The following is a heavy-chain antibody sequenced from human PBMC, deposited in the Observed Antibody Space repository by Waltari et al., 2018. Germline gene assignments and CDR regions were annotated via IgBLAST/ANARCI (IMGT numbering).Heavy chain of an antibody. Sequence: QVQLVQSGAEVKKPGSSVKVSCKASGGTFSSYAISWVRQAPGQGLEWMGGIIPFLGIANYGQKFQGRVTITADESTSTAYMELSSLRSEDTAVYYCARERDSGYENLYYYYYMDVWGKGTTVTVSS. D-gene: IGHD5-12*01. J-gene: IGHJ6*03. CDR3: ARERDSGYENLYYYYYMDV. CDR2: IIPFLGIA. V-gene: IGHV1-69*04. CDR1: GGTFSSYA.